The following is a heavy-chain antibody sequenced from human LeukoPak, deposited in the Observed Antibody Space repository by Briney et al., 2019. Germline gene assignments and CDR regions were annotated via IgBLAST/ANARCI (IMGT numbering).Heavy chain of an antibody. CDR2: IYYSGNT. CDR3: ARPRSQWLGSDAFEI. V-gene: IGHV4-59*08. CDR1: GGSMNDYY. Sequence: SETLSLTCTVSGGSMNDYYWTWIRQPPGKGLEWIGYIYYSGNTNYNPSLESRVTISIDTSKNQFSLRMTSVTAADTAVYYCARPRSQWLGSDAFEIWGQGTMVTVSS. J-gene: IGHJ3*02. D-gene: IGHD6-19*01.